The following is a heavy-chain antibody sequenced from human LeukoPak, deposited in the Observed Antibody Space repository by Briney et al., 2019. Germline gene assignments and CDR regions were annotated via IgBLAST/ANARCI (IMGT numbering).Heavy chain of an antibody. V-gene: IGHV3-33*01. Sequence: GGSLRLSCAASGFTFSSYGMHWVRQAPGKGLEWVAVIWYDGSNKYYADSVKGRFTIPRDNSKNTMYLQMNSLRAEDTAVYYCARARGTYYFDNWGQGILVIVSS. CDR3: ARARGTYYFDN. D-gene: IGHD1-1*01. J-gene: IGHJ4*02. CDR1: GFTFSSYG. CDR2: IWYDGSNK.